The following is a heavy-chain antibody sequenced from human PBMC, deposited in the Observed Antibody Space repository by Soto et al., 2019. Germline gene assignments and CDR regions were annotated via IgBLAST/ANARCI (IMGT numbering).Heavy chain of an antibody. J-gene: IGHJ6*02. CDR3: ARGRIAVAGTNYYYGMDV. Sequence: LSLTCTVSGGSISSYYWSWIRQPPGKGLEWIGYIYYSGSTNYNPSLKSRVTISVDTSKNQFSLKLSSVTAADTAVYYCARGRIAVAGTNYYYGMDVWGQGTTVTVSS. CDR2: IYYSGST. CDR1: GGSISSYY. V-gene: IGHV4-59*01. D-gene: IGHD6-19*01.